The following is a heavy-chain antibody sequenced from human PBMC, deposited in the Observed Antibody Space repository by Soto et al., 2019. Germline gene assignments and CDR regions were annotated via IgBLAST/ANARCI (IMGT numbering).Heavy chain of an antibody. J-gene: IGHJ6*02. CDR2: ISNDGSNY. CDR1: GFTFTSYA. Sequence: QVQLVESGGGVVQPGRSLRLSCAASGFTFTSYAMHWVRQAPGKGLEWVAVISNDGSNYYYADSVRGRFTISRDNTKNTPFLQMSSLRGEEAGVYYCARGTTLAIFDYGMDVWGQGTTVTVSS. V-gene: IGHV3-30-3*01. D-gene: IGHD3-3*01. CDR3: ARGTTLAIFDYGMDV.